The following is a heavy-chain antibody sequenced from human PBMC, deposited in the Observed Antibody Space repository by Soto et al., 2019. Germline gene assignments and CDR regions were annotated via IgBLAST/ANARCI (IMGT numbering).Heavy chain of an antibody. J-gene: IGHJ6*02. D-gene: IGHD3-9*01. CDR1: GGSISSSSYY. CDR2: IYYSGST. V-gene: IGHV4-39*01. Sequence: SETLSFTCTVSGGSISSSSYYWGWIRQPPGKGLEWIGSIYYSGSTYYNPSLKSRVTISVDTSKNQFSLKLSSVTAADTAVYYCASGYDILTGYPRGDYYGMDVWGQGTTVT. CDR3: ASGYDILTGYPRGDYYGMDV.